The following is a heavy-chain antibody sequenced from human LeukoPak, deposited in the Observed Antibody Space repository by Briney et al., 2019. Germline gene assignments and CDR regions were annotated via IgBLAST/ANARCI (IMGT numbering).Heavy chain of an antibody. V-gene: IGHV4-59*01. CDR2: IYYSGST. CDR1: GGSIGSYY. D-gene: IGHD3-22*01. CDR3: ARESRTSGYSNFYFDY. J-gene: IGHJ4*02. Sequence: PSETLSLTCTVSGGSIGSYYWSWIRQPPGKGLEWIGYIYYSGSTNYNPSLKSRVTISVDTSKNQFSLKLSSVTAADTAVYYCARESRTSGYSNFYFDYWDQGTLVTVSS.